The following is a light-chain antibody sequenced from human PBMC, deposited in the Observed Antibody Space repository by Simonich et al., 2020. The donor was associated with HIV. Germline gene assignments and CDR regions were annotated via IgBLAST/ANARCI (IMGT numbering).Light chain of an antibody. CDR1: QSVLYRSNNKNY. Sequence: DIVMTQSPDSLAVSLGERATINCRSGQSVLYRSNNKNYLAWYQQKPGQPPKLLIYWASTRESGVPDRFSGSGSGTDFTLTITSLQAEDVAVYYCQQYYSPPALTFGGGTKVEIK. CDR2: WAS. CDR3: QQYYSPPALT. V-gene: IGKV4-1*01. J-gene: IGKJ4*01.